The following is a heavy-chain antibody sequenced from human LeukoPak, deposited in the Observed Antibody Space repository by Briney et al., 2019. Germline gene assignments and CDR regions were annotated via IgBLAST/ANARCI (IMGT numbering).Heavy chain of an antibody. D-gene: IGHD3-16*01. V-gene: IGHV3-21*01. J-gene: IGHJ4*02. CDR1: GFTFSSYS. CDR3: ARDLLGEPRQTFDY. CDR2: ISSSSSYI. Sequence: GGSLRLSCAASGFTFSSYSMNWVRQAPGKGLEWVSSISSSSSYIYYADSVKGRFTISRDNAKNSLYLQMNSLRAEDTAVYYCARDLLGEPRQTFDYWGQGTLVTVSS.